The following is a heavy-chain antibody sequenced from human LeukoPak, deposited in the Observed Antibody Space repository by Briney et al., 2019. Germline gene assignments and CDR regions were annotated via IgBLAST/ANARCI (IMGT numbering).Heavy chain of an antibody. CDR3: ARGITGRNDY. CDR1: GDSVSSNSAA. Sequence: SQTLSLTCAISGDSVSSNSAAWNWVRQAPSRVLELLGRTYYRSKWYNEYADSVKSRITINPGTSKNQFSLHLNSVTPEDTAVYYCARGITGRNDYWGQGTLVTVSS. V-gene: IGHV6-1*01. CDR2: TYYRSKWYN. J-gene: IGHJ4*02. D-gene: IGHD1-26*01.